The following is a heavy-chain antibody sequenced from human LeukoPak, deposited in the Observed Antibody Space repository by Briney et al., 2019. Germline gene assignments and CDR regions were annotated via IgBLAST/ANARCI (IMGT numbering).Heavy chain of an antibody. CDR3: ARGGYYSNSCFDY. CDR1: GFTFSNNW. V-gene: IGHV3-74*01. D-gene: IGHD4-11*01. Sequence: GGSLRLSCAASGFTFSNNWMHWVRQAPGKGLVWVSHINSDGSSTNYADSVKGRFTISRDNAKNTLYLQINSLRAEDTAVNYCARGGYYSNSCFDYWGRGTLVTVSS. J-gene: IGHJ4*02. CDR2: INSDGSST.